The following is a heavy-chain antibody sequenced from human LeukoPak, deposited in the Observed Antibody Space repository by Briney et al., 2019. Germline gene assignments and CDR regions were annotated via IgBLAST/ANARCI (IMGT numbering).Heavy chain of an antibody. Sequence: GASVKVPCKASGYTFTSYYMHWVRQAPGQGLEWMGIINPSGGSTSYAQKFQGRVTMTRDMSTSTVYMELSSLRSEDTAVYYCARDQQLMWVTDIYYYYYYYMDVRGKGTTVTVSS. V-gene: IGHV1-46*01. CDR3: ARDQQLMWVTDIYYYYYYYMDV. D-gene: IGHD1-1*01. CDR2: INPSGGST. J-gene: IGHJ6*03. CDR1: GYTFTSYY.